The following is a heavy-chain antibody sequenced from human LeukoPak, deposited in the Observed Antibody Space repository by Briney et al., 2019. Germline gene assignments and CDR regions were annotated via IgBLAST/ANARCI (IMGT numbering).Heavy chain of an antibody. D-gene: IGHD3-3*01. CDR1: GFTFSSYS. CDR2: ISSSSSYI. CDR3: ARGRGLRFLEWLPLGY. Sequence: GGSLRLSCAASGFTFSSYSMNWVRQAPGKGLEWVSSISSSSSYIYYADSVKGRFTISRDNAKNSLYLQMNSLRAEDTAVYYCARGRGLRFLEWLPLGYWGQGTLVTVSS. V-gene: IGHV3-21*01. J-gene: IGHJ4*02.